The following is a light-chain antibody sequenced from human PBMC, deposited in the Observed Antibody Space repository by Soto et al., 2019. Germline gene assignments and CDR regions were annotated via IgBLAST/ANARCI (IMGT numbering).Light chain of an antibody. CDR3: LQYGTFPRT. CDR1: RIIGHNY. J-gene: IGKJ1*01. Sequence: DNVMTQSPDTLSVSPGDRVTLSCRASRIIGHNYLAWYQQNAGQAPRLLIYGASSRATGIPDRFSGSGSGTDFTLTISRLEPEDFAVYYCLQYGTFPRTFGQGTKVDIK. V-gene: IGKV3-20*01. CDR2: GAS.